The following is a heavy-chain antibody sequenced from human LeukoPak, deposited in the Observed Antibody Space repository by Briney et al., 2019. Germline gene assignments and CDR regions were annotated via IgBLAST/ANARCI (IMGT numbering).Heavy chain of an antibody. Sequence: GESLKISCKGSGYSFTSYWIGWVRQMPGKGLEWMGIIYPGDSDTRYSPSFQGQVTISADKSISPAYLQWSSLKASDTAMYYCARGGIYCSGGNCYWDGLDAFDIWGQGTMVTVSS. D-gene: IGHD2-15*01. CDR1: GYSFTSYW. V-gene: IGHV5-51*01. CDR2: IYPGDSDT. CDR3: ARGGIYCSGGNCYWDGLDAFDI. J-gene: IGHJ3*02.